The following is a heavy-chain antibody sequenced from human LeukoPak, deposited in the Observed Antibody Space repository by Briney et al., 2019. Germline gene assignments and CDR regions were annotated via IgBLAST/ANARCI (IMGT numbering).Heavy chain of an antibody. CDR1: GFAFSRYG. CDR2: IRSDGSNK. J-gene: IGHJ4*02. CDR3: ARDTDSWYFDY. Sequence: PGGSLRLSCAASGFAFSRYGMHWVRQAPGKGLEWVAFIRSDGSNKYYADSVKGRFTISRDNSKNKLYLQMNSLRAEDTAVYYCARDTDSWYFDYWGQGTLVTVSS. V-gene: IGHV3-30*02. D-gene: IGHD6-13*01.